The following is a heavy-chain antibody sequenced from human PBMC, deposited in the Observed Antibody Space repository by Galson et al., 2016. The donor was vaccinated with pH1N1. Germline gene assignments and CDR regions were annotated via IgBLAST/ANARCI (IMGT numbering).Heavy chain of an antibody. V-gene: IGHV3-43D*04. D-gene: IGHD1-26*01. Sequence: SLRLSCAASGFKFDDYAMYWVRQGSGKGLEWVSFISWDGDETYYEDSVKGRFTISRDNNQNSLFLHMTSLRSEDTALYYCVKDLWVGAPRYYLDSWGQGTQVTVSS. CDR2: ISWDGDET. J-gene: IGHJ5*01. CDR3: VKDLWVGAPRYYLDS. CDR1: GFKFDDYA.